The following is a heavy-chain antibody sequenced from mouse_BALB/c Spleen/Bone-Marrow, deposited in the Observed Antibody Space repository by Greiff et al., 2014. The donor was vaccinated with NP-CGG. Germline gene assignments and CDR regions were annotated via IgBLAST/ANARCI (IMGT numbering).Heavy chain of an antibody. J-gene: IGHJ4*01. CDR1: GFNIKDTY. D-gene: IGHD2-3*01. CDR3: ARWLLPYGLDY. V-gene: IGHV14-3*02. Sequence: VPLKESGAELVKPGASVKLSCTASGFNIKDTYMHWVKQRPEQGLEWIGRIDPSNGNTKYDPKFQGKATITADTSSNTAYLQLSSLTSEDTAVYYCARWLLPYGLDYWGQGTSVTVSS. CDR2: IDPSNGNT.